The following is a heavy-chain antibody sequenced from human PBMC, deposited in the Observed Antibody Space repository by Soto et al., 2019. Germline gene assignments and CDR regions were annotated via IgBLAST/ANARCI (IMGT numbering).Heavy chain of an antibody. D-gene: IGHD3-22*01. Sequence: SETLSLTCVVSGYSISRGYYWAWVRQPPGKELEWIGSIYHSGKTYYKPSLRSRVTVSVDTSKNQFSMKLISVTAADTAVYYCARDKRVTMIGGRFDPWGQGTLVTVSS. CDR2: IYHSGKT. CDR3: ARDKRVTMIGGRFDP. CDR1: GYSISRGYY. J-gene: IGHJ5*02. V-gene: IGHV4-38-2*02.